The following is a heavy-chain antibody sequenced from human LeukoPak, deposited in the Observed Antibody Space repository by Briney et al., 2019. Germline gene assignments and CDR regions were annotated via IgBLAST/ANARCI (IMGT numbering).Heavy chain of an antibody. Sequence: SGPTLVNPTQTLTLTCTFSGFSLSTSGVGAGWIRQPPGKALEWLALIYWDDDKRYSPSLKSRLTITKDTSKNQVVLTMTNMDPVDTATYYCAHTGYSSSWYLRYYYYYMDVWGKGTTVTVSS. CDR1: GFSLSTSGVG. CDR2: IYWDDDK. CDR3: AHTGYSSSWYLRYYYYYMDV. D-gene: IGHD6-13*01. J-gene: IGHJ6*03. V-gene: IGHV2-5*02.